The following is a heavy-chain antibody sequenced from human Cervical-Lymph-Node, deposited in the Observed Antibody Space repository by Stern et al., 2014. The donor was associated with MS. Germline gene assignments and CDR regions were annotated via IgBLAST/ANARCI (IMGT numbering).Heavy chain of an antibody. CDR1: GFIFSKAW. CDR3: TTDEVANFAH. J-gene: IGHJ5*02. CDR2: IKPKTAGETT. V-gene: IGHV3-15*01. Sequence: EVQLVESGGGLVKPGGSLRLSCAASGFIFSKAWMTWVRQAPGKGLEWVGRIKPKTAGETTNYSTPVQGRFTISRDDSKNIMFLHMSSLRTDDTAVYYCTTDEVANFAHWGPGILVTVSS.